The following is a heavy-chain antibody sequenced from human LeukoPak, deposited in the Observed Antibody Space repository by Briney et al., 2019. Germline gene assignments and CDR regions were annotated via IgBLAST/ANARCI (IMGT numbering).Heavy chain of an antibody. V-gene: IGHV3-23*01. J-gene: IGHJ4*02. CDR2: ISGSGGST. CDR3: AKDAGLWFGEQNDY. Sequence: GGSLRLSCTVSGFTVSSNSMSWVRQAPGKGLEWVSAISGSGGSTYYADSVKGRFTISRDNSKNTLYLQMNSLRAEDTAVYYCAKDAGLWFGEQNDYWGQGTLVTVSS. D-gene: IGHD3-10*01. CDR1: GFTVSSNS.